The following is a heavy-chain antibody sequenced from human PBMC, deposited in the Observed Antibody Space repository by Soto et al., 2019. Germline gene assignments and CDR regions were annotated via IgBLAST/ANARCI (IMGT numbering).Heavy chain of an antibody. CDR3: VKGGTSVSSAGFDY. V-gene: IGHV3-64D*06. Sequence: GGSLRLSCSASGFTSSSYSMHWVRQAPGKGLEFVSVIRNNGISTYYADSVKGRFTISRDNSKNTLSLQMRSLRPEDTAVYYCVKGGTSVSSAGFDYWGLGTLVTVSS. CDR1: GFTSSSYS. CDR2: IRNNGIST. J-gene: IGHJ4*02. D-gene: IGHD3-22*01.